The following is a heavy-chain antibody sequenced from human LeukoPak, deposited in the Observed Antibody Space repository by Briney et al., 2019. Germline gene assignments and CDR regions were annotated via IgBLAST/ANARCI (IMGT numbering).Heavy chain of an antibody. CDR1: GYTFTVYY. J-gene: IGHJ3*02. CDR3: ARAPHYFDTSGSDAFDI. V-gene: IGHV1-2*02. D-gene: IGHD3-22*01. Sequence: GSVRVSCKASGYTFTVYYINWGRQTPGQGGERMGGINPNSGGSNYGPKFQGRVTLSRDTSITTAYLQLTRLRSDDTAVYYCARAPHYFDTSGSDAFDIWGQGTMVTVSS. CDR2: INPNSGGS.